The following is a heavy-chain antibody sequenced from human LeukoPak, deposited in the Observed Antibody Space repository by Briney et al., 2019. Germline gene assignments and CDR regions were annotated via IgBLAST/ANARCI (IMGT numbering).Heavy chain of an antibody. D-gene: IGHD3-3*01. CDR1: GFTFSSYG. Sequence: GGSLRLSCAASGFTFSSYGMSWVRQAPGKGLEWVANIKQDGSEKYYVDSVKGRFTISRDNAKNSLYLQMNSLRAEDTAVYYCARDAYDFWSGYYDDYWGQGTLVTVSS. J-gene: IGHJ4*02. CDR2: IKQDGSEK. CDR3: ARDAYDFWSGYYDDY. V-gene: IGHV3-7*01.